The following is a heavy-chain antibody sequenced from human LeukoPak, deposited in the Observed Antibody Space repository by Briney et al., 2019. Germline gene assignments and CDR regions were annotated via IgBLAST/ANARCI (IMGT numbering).Heavy chain of an antibody. D-gene: IGHD4-11*01. CDR3: ARMMTTVTTVDYYYYYGMDV. Sequence: PGGSLRLSCAASGFTFSSYSMNWVRQAPGKGLEWVSSISSSSSYIYYADSVKGRFTISRDNVKNSLYLQMNSLRAEDTAVYYCARMMTTVTTVDYYYYYGMDVWGQGTTVTVSS. CDR2: ISSSSSYI. CDR1: GFTFSSYS. J-gene: IGHJ6*02. V-gene: IGHV3-21*04.